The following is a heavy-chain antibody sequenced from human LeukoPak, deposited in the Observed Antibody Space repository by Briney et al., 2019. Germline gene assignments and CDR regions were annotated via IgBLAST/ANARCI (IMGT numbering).Heavy chain of an antibody. CDR1: GFTFSSYG. D-gene: IGHD6-19*01. Sequence: PGGSLRLSCAASGFTFSSYGMHWVRQAPGKGLGWVAVISYDGSNKYYADSVKGRFTISRDNSKNTLYLQMNSLRAEVTAVYYCAKDQIAVAGRYFDYWGQGTLVTVSS. V-gene: IGHV3-30*18. CDR3: AKDQIAVAGRYFDY. J-gene: IGHJ4*02. CDR2: ISYDGSNK.